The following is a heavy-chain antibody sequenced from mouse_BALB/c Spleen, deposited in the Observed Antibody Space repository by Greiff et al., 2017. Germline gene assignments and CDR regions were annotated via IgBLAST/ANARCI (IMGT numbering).Heavy chain of an antibody. CDR2: IYPGNSDT. CDR3: TRFYEGYYAMDY. V-gene: IGHV1-5*01. CDR1: GYTFTSYW. D-gene: IGHD1-1*01. Sequence: VHVKQSGTVLARPGASVKMSCKASGYTFTSYWMHWVKQRPGQGLEWIGAIYPGNSDTSYNQKFKGKAKLTAVTSASTAYMELSSLTNEDSAVYYCTRFYEGYYAMDYWGQGTSVTVSS. J-gene: IGHJ4*01.